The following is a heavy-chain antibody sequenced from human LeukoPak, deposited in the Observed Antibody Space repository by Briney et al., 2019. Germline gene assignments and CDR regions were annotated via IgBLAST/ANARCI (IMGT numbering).Heavy chain of an antibody. J-gene: IGHJ4*02. CDR1: GGSISSSSYY. CDR2: IYYSGST. CDR3: SRKKTYYDILTGYQYSTFDY. V-gene: IGHV4-39*01. D-gene: IGHD3-9*01. Sequence: SETLSLTCTVPGGSISSSSYYWGWIRQPPGKGLEWIGSIYYSGSTYYNPSLKSRVTISVDTSKNQFSLKLSSVTAADTAVYYCSRKKTYYDILTGYQYSTFDYWGQGTLVTVSS.